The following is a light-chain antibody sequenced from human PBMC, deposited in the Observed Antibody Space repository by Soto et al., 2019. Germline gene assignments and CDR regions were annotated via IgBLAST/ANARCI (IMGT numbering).Light chain of an antibody. CDR1: QGISNY. CDR3: QKYNSAPPTT. Sequence: DIQMTQSPSSLSASVGDRVTITCRASQGISNYLAWYQQKPGKVPKLLIYAASTLQSGVPSRFSGSGSGTDFTLTISSLQPEDVATYYCQKYNSAPPTTFGQGTRLEIK. CDR2: AAS. J-gene: IGKJ5*01. V-gene: IGKV1-27*01.